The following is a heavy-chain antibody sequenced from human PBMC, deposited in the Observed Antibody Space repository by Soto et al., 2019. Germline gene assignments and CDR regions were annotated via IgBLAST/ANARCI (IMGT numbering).Heavy chain of an antibody. Sequence: GGSLRLSCAASGFTFSSYGMHWVRQAPGKGLEWVAVISYDGSNKYYADSVKGRFTISRDNSKNTLYLQMNSLRAEDTAVYYCAKDLREYSGYDYYFDYWGQGTLVTVSS. CDR2: ISYDGSNK. V-gene: IGHV3-30*18. CDR3: AKDLREYSGYDYYFDY. CDR1: GFTFSSYG. J-gene: IGHJ4*02. D-gene: IGHD5-12*01.